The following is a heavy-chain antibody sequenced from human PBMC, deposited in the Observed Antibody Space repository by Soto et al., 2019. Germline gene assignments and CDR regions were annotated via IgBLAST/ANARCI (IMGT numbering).Heavy chain of an antibody. Sequence: EVQLLESGGGLVQPGGSLRLSCAASEFTFSNYAMNWVRQAPGKGLEWVSVISGSGDSTYYADSVKGRFTISRDNTKNPLYLQMNSLRAEHTAVYYCAKRGSGTFFDYCGQGTLVTVSS. J-gene: IGHJ4*02. CDR1: EFTFSNYA. V-gene: IGHV3-23*01. D-gene: IGHD3-10*01. CDR2: ISGSGDST. CDR3: AKRGSGTFFDY.